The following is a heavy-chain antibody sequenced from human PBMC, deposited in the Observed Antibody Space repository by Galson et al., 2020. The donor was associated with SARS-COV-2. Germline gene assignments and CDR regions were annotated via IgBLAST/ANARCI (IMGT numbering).Heavy chain of an antibody. CDR2: ISAYNGNT. CDR1: GYTFTSYG. Sequence: SVKVSCKASGYTFTSYGISWVRQDPGQGLEWMGWISAYNGNTNYAQKLQGRVTMTTDTSTSTAYMELRSLRSDDTAVYYCARDPLLLLGYYYYYGMDVWGQGTTVTVSS. D-gene: IGHD3-10*01. CDR3: ARDPLLLLGYYYYYGMDV. V-gene: IGHV1-18*04. J-gene: IGHJ6*02.